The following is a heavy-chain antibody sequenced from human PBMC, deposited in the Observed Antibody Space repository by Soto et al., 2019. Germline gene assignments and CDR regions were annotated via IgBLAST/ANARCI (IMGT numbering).Heavy chain of an antibody. CDR3: ARAGTWGDYYYYGMDV. CDR1: GYTFTSYG. CDR2: ISAYNGNT. V-gene: IGHV1-18*01. J-gene: IGHJ6*02. Sequence: GASVKVSCKASGYTFTSYGISWVRQAPGQGLEWMGWISAYNGNTNYAQKLQGRVTMTTDTSTSTAYMELRSLRSDDTAVYYCARAGTWGDYYYYGMDVWGQGTTVTVSS. D-gene: IGHD3-16*01.